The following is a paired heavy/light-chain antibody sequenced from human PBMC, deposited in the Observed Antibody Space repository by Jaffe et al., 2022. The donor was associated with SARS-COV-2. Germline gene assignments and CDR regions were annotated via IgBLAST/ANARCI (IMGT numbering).Light chain of an antibody. CDR3: QQSFSTPWT. Sequence: IQLTQSPSSLSASVGDRVTITCRASQSITSYLNWFQQKPGKAPKLLVYATSTPQSGVPSRFSGSGSGMDFTLTISSLQPDDFAVYYCQQSFSTPWTFGQGTRVEIK. J-gene: IGKJ1*01. V-gene: IGKV1-39*01. CDR2: ATS. CDR1: QSITSY.
Heavy chain of an antibody. CDR2: VYIGGST. V-gene: IGHV4-61*02. CDR1: GGSMTNGNFY. Sequence: QVQLQESGPGLVKPSQTLSLTCTVSGGSMTNGNFYWSWIRQPAGKGLEWLGRVYIGGSTQYNPSLKSRVTMSVDPSKSQFSLKLSSVTVADTAVYYCARDGVDTALVLYSLDVWGQGTTVTVSS. J-gene: IGHJ6*02. D-gene: IGHD5-18*01. CDR3: ARDGVDTALVLYSLDV.